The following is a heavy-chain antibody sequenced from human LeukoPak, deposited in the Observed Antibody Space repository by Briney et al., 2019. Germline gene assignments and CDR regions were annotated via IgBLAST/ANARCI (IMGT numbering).Heavy chain of an antibody. D-gene: IGHD6-19*01. V-gene: IGHV3-7*01. CDR3: ARSMYSSGWYNPDC. CDR2: INQAGSEK. CDR1: GFTFSSYW. J-gene: IGHJ4*02. Sequence: GGSLRLSCAASGFTFSSYWMTWVRQAPGKGLEWAANINQAGSEKYYVDSVKGRFTISRDNAKNSLYLQMNSLRAEDTAVYYCARSMYSSGWYNPDCWGQGTLVTVSS.